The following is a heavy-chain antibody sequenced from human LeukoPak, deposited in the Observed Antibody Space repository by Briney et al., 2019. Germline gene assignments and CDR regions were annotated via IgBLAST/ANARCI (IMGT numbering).Heavy chain of an antibody. CDR1: GYTFTSYG. J-gene: IGHJ5*02. V-gene: IGHV1-18*01. D-gene: IGHD6-6*01. CDR3: ARQSRFYSRSSVGWFDP. Sequence: ASVKVSCKASGYTFTSYGISWVRQAPGQGLEWMGWISAYNGNTNYAQKLQGRVTMTTDTSTSTAYMELRSLRSDDTAVYYCARQSRFYSRSSVGWFDPWGQGTLVTVSS. CDR2: ISAYNGNT.